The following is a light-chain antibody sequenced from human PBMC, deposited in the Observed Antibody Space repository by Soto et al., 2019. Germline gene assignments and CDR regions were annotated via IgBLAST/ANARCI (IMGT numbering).Light chain of an antibody. CDR1: SSDVGGYNY. V-gene: IGLV2-14*01. CDR2: DFS. J-gene: IGLJ1*01. CDR3: SSYTSSSTYV. Sequence: QSVLTQPASVSGSPGQSITISCTGTSSDVGGYNYVSWYQQHPGKAPKFMIYDFSNRPSGVSNLFSGSKSGNTASLTISGLQAEDEADYYCSSYTSSSTYVFGTG.